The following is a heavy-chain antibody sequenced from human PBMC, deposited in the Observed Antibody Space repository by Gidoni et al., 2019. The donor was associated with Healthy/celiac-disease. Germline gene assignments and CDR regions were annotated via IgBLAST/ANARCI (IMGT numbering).Heavy chain of an antibody. V-gene: IGHV3-21*01. D-gene: IGHD4-17*01. CDR2: ISSSSSDI. CDR3: ARVPDYGDYEGFYVSLPQFDY. J-gene: IGHJ4*02. CDR1: GFTFSSYS. Sequence: EVQLVESGGGLVKPGGSLRLSCAASGFTFSSYSMNWVRQAPGKGLVWFSSISSSSSDIYYADSVKGRFTISRDNAKNSLYLQMNSLRAEDTAVYYCARVPDYGDYEGFYVSLPQFDYWGQGTLVTVSS.